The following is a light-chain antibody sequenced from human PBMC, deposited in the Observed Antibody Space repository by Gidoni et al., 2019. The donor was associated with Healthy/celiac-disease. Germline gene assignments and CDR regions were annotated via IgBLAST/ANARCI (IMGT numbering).Light chain of an antibody. CDR3: QQYDNLPRT. CDR2: DAS. V-gene: IGKV1-33*01. CDR1: QDISNY. J-gene: IGKJ2*01. Sequence: DIQMNQSPSSLSAPVGDRVTITCQASQDISNYLNWYQQKPGKAPKLLIYDASNLETGVPSRFSGSGSGTDFTFTISSLQPEDIATYYCQQYDNLPRTFGQGTKLEIK.